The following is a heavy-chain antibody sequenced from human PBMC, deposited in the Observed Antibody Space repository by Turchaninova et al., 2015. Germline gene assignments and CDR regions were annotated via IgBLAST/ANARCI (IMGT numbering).Heavy chain of an antibody. CDR2: VKQRGTT. Sequence: QVHLQQWGPGLLTPAETLSLSCAVYGGSFSAYYWSWIRQSPGRGLDGMGDVKQRGTTNYNPSLKSRVSISKDISKNQVSLKLTSVTAADTAVYYCARGYRGGYSFGSFQYYMDVWGKGTPVTVSS. V-gene: IGHV4-34*01. CDR1: GGSFSAYY. J-gene: IGHJ6*03. CDR3: ARGYRGGYSFGSFQYYMDV. D-gene: IGHD5-18*01.